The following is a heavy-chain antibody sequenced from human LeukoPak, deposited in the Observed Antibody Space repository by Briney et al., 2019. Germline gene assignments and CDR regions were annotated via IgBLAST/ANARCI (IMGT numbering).Heavy chain of an antibody. J-gene: IGHJ4*02. V-gene: IGHV3-15*01. CDR2: IKSKTDGGAT. Sequence: GGSLRLSCAASGFTFSNAWMSWVRQAPGKGLEWVGRIKSKTDGGATDYAAPVKGRFTISRDDSKNTLYLQMNSLKTEDTAVYYCTTDLGCSGGSCYSFWGQGTLVTVSS. CDR3: TTDLGCSGGSCYSF. D-gene: IGHD2-15*01. CDR1: GFTFSNAW.